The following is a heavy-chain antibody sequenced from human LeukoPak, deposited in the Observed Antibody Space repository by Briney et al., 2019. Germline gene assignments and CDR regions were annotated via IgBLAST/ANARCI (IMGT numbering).Heavy chain of an antibody. V-gene: IGHV3-23*01. CDR2: ISGRVDST. D-gene: IGHD6-19*01. Sequence: GGSLRLSCAASGFTFSTYAMSWVRQAPGKGLEWVSLISGRVDSTYYADSVKGRFTISRDNSKNTLYLQMNSLGAEDTAIYYCAKRLIGSSGLYNIDSWGQGTLVTVSS. CDR3: AKRLIGSSGLYNIDS. CDR1: GFTFSTYA. J-gene: IGHJ4*02.